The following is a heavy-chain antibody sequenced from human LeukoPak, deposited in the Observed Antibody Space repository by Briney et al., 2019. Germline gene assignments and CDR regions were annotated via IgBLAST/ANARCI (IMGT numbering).Heavy chain of an antibody. CDR2: IKQDGSEK. V-gene: IGHV3-7*01. D-gene: IGHD6-19*01. J-gene: IGHJ6*02. CDR1: GFTFSSYW. Sequence: GGSLRLSCAASGFTFSSYWMSWVRQAPGKGLEWVANIKQDGSEKYYVDSVKGRFTISRDNAKNSLYLQMNSLRAEDTAVYYCAGDWYSSGWPDLYYYYYGMDVWGQGATVTVSS. CDR3: AGDWYSSGWPDLYYYYYGMDV.